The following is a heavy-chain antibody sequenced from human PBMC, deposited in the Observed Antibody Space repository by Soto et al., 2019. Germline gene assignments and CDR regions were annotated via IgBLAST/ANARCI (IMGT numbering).Heavy chain of an antibody. CDR1: GFTFRDEL. CDR2: INKDGGYR. J-gene: IGHJ4*02. CDR3: ARGGLEPFDY. Sequence: GSLRLSWATSGFTFRDELMHWVRQAPVKGLVWVSRINKDGGYRNYADFVEGRFTISRDDAKSELYLQMDRLRVEDTAVYYCARGGLEPFDYLGQGALVTVYS. V-gene: IGHV3-74*01. D-gene: IGHD1-1*01.